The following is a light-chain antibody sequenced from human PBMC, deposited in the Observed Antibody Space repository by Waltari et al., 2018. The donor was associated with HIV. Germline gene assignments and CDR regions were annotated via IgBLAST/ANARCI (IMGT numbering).Light chain of an antibody. CDR2: LKRDGSH. V-gene: IGLV4-69*02. J-gene: IGLJ3*02. Sequence: QLVLTQSPSASASLGASGKLTCTLSSRHTNTAIAWHQQHPEKGPRYLMTLKRDGSHSKGDGIPDSFSGSSSGAERYLIISSLQSEDEADYYCQTWGTGIQVFGGGTKVTVL. CDR1: SRHTNTA. CDR3: QTWGTGIQV.